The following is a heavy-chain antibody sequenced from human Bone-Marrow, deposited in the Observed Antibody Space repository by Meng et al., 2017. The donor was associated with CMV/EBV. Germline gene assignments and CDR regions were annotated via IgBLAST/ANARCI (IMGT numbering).Heavy chain of an antibody. D-gene: IGHD3-3*01. Sequence: GSLRLSCTVSGGSVSSGSYYWSWIRQPPGKGLEWIGEINHSGSTNYNPSLKSRVTISVDTSKNQFSLKLSSVTAADTAVYYCARLWSGYYRAFFGYWG. CDR1: GGSVSSGSYY. J-gene: IGHJ4*01. CDR2: INHSGST. V-gene: IGHV4-39*07. CDR3: ARLWSGYYRAFFGY.